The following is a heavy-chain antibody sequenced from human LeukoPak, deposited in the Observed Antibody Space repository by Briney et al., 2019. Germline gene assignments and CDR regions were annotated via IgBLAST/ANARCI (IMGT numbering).Heavy chain of an antibody. CDR2: IIPIFGTA. D-gene: IGHD5-12*01. Sequence: SVKVSCKASGGTFSSYAISWVRQAPGQGLEWMGGIIPIFGTANYAQKFQGRVTITADESTSTAYMELSSLRSEDTAVYYCASSGYDIGYYYYMDVWGKGTTVTISS. V-gene: IGHV1-69*13. CDR1: GGTFSSYA. J-gene: IGHJ6*03. CDR3: ASSGYDIGYYYYMDV.